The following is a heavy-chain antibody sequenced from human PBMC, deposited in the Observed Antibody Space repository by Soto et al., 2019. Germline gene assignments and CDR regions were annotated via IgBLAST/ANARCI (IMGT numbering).Heavy chain of an antibody. CDR2: INRSGST. V-gene: IGHV4-34*01. CDR3: ARGGAYCGGDCYSDWFDP. D-gene: IGHD2-21*02. CDR1: GGSFSGYY. J-gene: IGHJ5*02. Sequence: ASETLSLTCAVYGGSFSGYYWSWIRQPPGKGLEWIGEINRSGSTNYNPSLKSRVTISVDTSKNQFSLKLSSVTAADTAVYYCARGGAYCGGDCYSDWFDPWGQGTLVTVSS.